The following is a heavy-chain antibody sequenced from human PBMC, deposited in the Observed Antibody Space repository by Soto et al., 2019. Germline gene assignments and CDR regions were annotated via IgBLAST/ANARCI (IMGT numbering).Heavy chain of an antibody. CDR1: GFTVSTKY. CDR2: IYSGVST. CDR3: ARDPWAADY. Sequence: EVQLLASGGGLVQPGGSLRLACAASGFTVSTKYMSWVRQAPGKGLQWVSVIYSGVSTFYADSVRGRFTISRDNSKCTVNLQMNSLRDEDTAVYYCARDPWAADYWGQGSLVTVSS. V-gene: IGHV3-66*01. D-gene: IGHD3-16*01. J-gene: IGHJ4*02.